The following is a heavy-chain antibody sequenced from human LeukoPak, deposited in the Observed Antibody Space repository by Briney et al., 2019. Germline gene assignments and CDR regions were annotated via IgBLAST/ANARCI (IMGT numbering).Heavy chain of an antibody. CDR2: ISGSGGNT. Sequence: GGSLRLSCAASGFTFTSYAMSWVRQAPGKGLEWVSAISGSGGNTYYADSVKGRFTISRDNSKNTLYLQMSSLRAEDTAAYYCAKGLGIYYYGMDVWGQGTTVTVSS. CDR1: GFTFTSYA. V-gene: IGHV3-23*01. D-gene: IGHD7-27*01. J-gene: IGHJ6*02. CDR3: AKGLGIYYYGMDV.